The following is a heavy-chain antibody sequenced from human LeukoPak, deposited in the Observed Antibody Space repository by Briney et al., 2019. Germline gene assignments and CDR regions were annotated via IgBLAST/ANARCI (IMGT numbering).Heavy chain of an antibody. CDR1: GFWIQHYY. Sequence: ASGEASCMPSGFWIQHYYLLCLLQAPGARHESVGWINPNNGGTSYAQKLQGRITMTRDTSISTVYVELNELISDDTAVYYCAGKLVGGNPFDFWGQGTLVTVSS. V-gene: IGHV1-2*02. J-gene: IGHJ4*02. CDR3: AGKLVGGNPFDF. D-gene: IGHD1-26*01. CDR2: INPNNGGT.